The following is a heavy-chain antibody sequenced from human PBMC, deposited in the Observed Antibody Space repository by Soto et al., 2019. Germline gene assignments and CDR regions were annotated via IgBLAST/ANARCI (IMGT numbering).Heavy chain of an antibody. CDR2: ISGSGGST. J-gene: IGHJ4*02. D-gene: IGHD6-19*01. CDR1: GFTFSSYA. V-gene: IGHV3-23*01. CDR3: AKAGSSRWYKYFDY. Sequence: GGSLRLSCAASGFTFSSYAISWVRQAPGKGLEWVSAISGSGGSTYYADSGKGRFTISRENSKNTLYLQMNSLRAEDTAVYYCAKAGSSRWYKYFDYWGPGTLGTRFS.